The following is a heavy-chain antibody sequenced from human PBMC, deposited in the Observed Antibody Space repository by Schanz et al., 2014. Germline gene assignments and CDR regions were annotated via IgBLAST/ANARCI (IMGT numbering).Heavy chain of an antibody. J-gene: IGHJ4*02. CDR1: GFTFSSYA. V-gene: IGHV3-21*02. CDR3: ASGQWVVHDY. CDR2: IRGSGGGT. Sequence: EVQLVESGGGLVKPGGSLRLSCAASGFTFSSYAMSWVRQPPGKGLEWVSSIRGSGGGTDYADSVKDRFTVSRDNANNSVYLQMNSLRGEDTAVYYCASGQWVVHDYWGQGTLVTVSS. D-gene: IGHD6-19*01.